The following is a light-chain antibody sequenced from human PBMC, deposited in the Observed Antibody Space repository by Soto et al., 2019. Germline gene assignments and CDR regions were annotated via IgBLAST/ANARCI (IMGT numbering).Light chain of an antibody. CDR3: ASYTSSSSYV. CDR2: EVR. Sequence: QSALTQPASVSGSPGQSITISCTGTSSDVGGYNYVSWFQQYPGKVPKLMIYEVRHRPSGVSIRFSGSKSGNTASLTISGLQAEDEADYYCASYTSSSSYVFGTGTKLTVL. V-gene: IGLV2-14*01. CDR1: SSDVGGYNY. J-gene: IGLJ1*01.